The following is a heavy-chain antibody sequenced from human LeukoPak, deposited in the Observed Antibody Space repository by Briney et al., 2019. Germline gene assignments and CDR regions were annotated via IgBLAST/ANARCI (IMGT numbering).Heavy chain of an antibody. J-gene: IGHJ2*01. CDR2: ISTGGNYI. Sequence: SGGSLRLSCAASRFTFSTYSMNWVRQAPGKGLEWVSYISTGGNYIKDADSVKGRFTISRDNAKNSLFLRMSSLRVEDTAVYYCARPRTAWSSHWYFEVWGRGTLVTVSS. CDR3: ARPRTAWSSHWYFEV. CDR1: RFTFSTYS. D-gene: IGHD1-1*01. V-gene: IGHV3-21*05.